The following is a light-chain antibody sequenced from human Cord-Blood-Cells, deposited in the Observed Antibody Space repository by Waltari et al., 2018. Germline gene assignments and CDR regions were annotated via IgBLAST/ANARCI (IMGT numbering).Light chain of an antibody. CDR3: QQYGSSPYT. CDR2: GAS. Sequence: EIVLTQSPGTLSLSPGERVTLSCRASQSVSSSYLAWYQQKPGQAPRLLIYGASSRATGIPDMFSGSGSGTDFTLTISRLEPEDFAVYYCQQYGSSPYTFGQGTKLEIK. J-gene: IGKJ2*01. CDR1: QSVSSSY. V-gene: IGKV3-20*01.